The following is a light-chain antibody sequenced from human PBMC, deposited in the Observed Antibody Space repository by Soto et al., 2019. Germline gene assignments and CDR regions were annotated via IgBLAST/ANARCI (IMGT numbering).Light chain of an antibody. J-gene: IGLJ2*01. V-gene: IGLV2-8*01. CDR3: SSYAGANKVL. CDR2: EVS. CDR1: TSDVGGYNF. Sequence: QSALTQPPSASGSPGQSVTISCTGTTSDVGGYNFVSWYQQHPGKAPKLMIYEVSQRPAGVPDRFSGSKSGNRASLTVSGLQAEDEADYYCSSYAGANKVLFGGGTKLTVL.